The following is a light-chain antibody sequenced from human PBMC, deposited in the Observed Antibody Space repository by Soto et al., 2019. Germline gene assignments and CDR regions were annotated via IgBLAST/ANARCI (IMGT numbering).Light chain of an antibody. CDR1: QSISSW. V-gene: IGKV1-5*01. Sequence: DIQMSQSTSTLSESVGDRVTITCRASQSISSWLAWYQQKRGKAPKLLIYDASSLESGVPSRFSGSGSGTEFTLTISSLQPDDFATYYCQQYNSYPITFGGGTKVEIK. J-gene: IGKJ4*01. CDR3: QQYNSYPIT. CDR2: DAS.